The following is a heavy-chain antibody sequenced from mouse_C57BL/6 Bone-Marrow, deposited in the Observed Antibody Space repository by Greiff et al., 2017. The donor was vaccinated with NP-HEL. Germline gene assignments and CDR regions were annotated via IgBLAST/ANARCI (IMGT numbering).Heavy chain of an antibody. D-gene: IGHD1-1*01. CDR3: ARDDYGSSYEGIAY. J-gene: IGHJ3*01. CDR2: IDPSDSET. CDR1: GYTFTSYW. Sequence: QVQLQQPGAELVRPGSSVKLSCKASGYTFTSYWMHWAKQRPIQGLEWIGNIDPSDSETHYNQKFKDKATLTVDKSSSTAYMQLSSLTSEDSAVYYCARDDYGSSYEGIAYWGQGTLVTVSA. V-gene: IGHV1-52*01.